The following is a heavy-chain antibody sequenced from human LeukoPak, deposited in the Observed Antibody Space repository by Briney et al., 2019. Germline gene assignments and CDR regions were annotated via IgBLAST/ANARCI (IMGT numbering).Heavy chain of an antibody. CDR1: GFTFSSFP. V-gene: IGHV3-66*01. D-gene: IGHD3/OR15-3a*01. CDR2: IYSGGST. J-gene: IGHJ3*02. Sequence: GGSLRLSCAASGFTFSSFPMSWVRQAPGKGLEWVSVIYSGGSTYYAGSVKGRFTISRDNSKNTLYLQMNSLRAEDTAVYYCARKGLVDAFDIWGQGTMVTVSS. CDR3: ARKGLVDAFDI.